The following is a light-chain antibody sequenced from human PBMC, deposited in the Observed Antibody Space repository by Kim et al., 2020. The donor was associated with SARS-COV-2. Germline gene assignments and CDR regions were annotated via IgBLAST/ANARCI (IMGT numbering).Light chain of an antibody. CDR3: QKYDTSPLT. J-gene: IGKJ4*01. CDR1: QGINNY. Sequence: ASVGDRVTITCRASQGINNYLAWYQQRPGKIPKLLIYGTSTLHSGVPSRFSGGGSGTDFTLTISSLQPEDVATYYCQKYDTSPLTFGGGTSVDIK. V-gene: IGKV1-27*01. CDR2: GTS.